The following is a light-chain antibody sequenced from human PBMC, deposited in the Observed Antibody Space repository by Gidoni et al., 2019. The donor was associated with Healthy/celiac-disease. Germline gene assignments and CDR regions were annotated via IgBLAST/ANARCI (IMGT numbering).Light chain of an antibody. CDR3: QQYGSSPRT. CDR2: GAS. V-gene: IGKV3-20*01. J-gene: IGKJ1*01. Sequence: EIVLTPSSGTLSLSPGERATLSCRASQSVSSSYLAWYQQKPGPAPRLLIYGASSRATGIPDRFSGSGSGTDFTLTISRLEPEDFAVYYCQQYGSSPRTFGQXTKVEIK. CDR1: QSVSSSY.